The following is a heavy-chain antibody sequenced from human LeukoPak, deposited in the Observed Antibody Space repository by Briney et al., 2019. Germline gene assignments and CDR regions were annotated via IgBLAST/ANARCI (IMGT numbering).Heavy chain of an antibody. V-gene: IGHV4-61*05. Sequence: SETLSLTCTVSGGSISRSSYYWGWIRQPPGKGLEWIGYIYYSGSTNYNPSLKSRVTISVDTSKNQFSLKLSSVTAADTAVYYCARTAASSGYYSRWFDPWGQGTLVTVSS. CDR3: ARTAASSGYYSRWFDP. D-gene: IGHD3-22*01. CDR2: IYYSGST. CDR1: GGSISRSSYY. J-gene: IGHJ5*02.